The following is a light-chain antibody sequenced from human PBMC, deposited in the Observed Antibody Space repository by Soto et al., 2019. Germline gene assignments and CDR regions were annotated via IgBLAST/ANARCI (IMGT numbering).Light chain of an antibody. CDR2: GAS. Sequence: EIVLTQSPATLSLSPGERATLPCRSSQSVSSYSAWYQQKPGQAPRLLIYGASNRATGIPARFSGSGSGTDFTLTISSLEPEDFAVYYCQQHSTWPLTFGGGTKVDI. V-gene: IGKV3-11*01. J-gene: IGKJ4*01. CDR1: QSVSSY. CDR3: QQHSTWPLT.